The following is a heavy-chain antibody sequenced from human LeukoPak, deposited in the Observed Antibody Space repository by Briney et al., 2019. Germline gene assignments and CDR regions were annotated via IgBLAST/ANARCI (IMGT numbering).Heavy chain of an antibody. CDR3: AKDKVGYIGSIAAPGTHHGMDV. CDR1: GFTFRRYG. J-gene: IGHJ6*02. D-gene: IGHD6-13*01. Sequence: PWRSLRLSCAASGFTFRRYGMHWVRQAPGKGLEWVADISYDGSNKYYADSVKGRFTISRDNPKNTLYLQMNSLRAEDTAVYYCAKDKVGYIGSIAAPGTHHGMDVWDQGTTVIVSS. CDR2: ISYDGSNK. V-gene: IGHV3-30*18.